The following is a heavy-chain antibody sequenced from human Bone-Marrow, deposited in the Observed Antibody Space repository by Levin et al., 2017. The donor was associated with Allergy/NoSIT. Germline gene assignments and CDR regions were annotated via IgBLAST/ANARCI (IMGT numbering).Heavy chain of an antibody. CDR1: GFTFNKAW. CDR3: TTVSGIYYYDTSGYEVWFDP. V-gene: IGHV3-15*01. J-gene: IGHJ5*02. Sequence: PGGSLRLSCAASGFTFNKAWMSWVRQAPGKGLEWVGRIKSKIDGGTTDYAAPVKGRFSISRDDSKKTLYLQMNSLKTEDTAVYYCTTVSGIYYYDTSGYEVWFDPWGQGTLVTVSS. CDR2: IKSKIDGGTT. D-gene: IGHD3-22*01.